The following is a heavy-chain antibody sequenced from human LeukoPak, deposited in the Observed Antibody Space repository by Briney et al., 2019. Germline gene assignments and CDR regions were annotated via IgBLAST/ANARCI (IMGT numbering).Heavy chain of an antibody. J-gene: IGHJ4*02. D-gene: IGHD2-2*01. V-gene: IGHV1-46*01. CDR2: INPSGGST. Sequence: EASVTVSCTASGYTFTIYYMHWVRQAPGQGLGWMGIINPSGGSTSYAQKFQGRVTMTRDTSTSTVYMELSSLRSEDTAVYYCARVPQLLSVGDYWGQGTLVTVSS. CDR1: GYTFTIYY. CDR3: ARVPQLLSVGDY.